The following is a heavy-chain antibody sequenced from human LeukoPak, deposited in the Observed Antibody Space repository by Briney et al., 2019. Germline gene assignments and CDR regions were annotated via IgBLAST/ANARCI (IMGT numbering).Heavy chain of an antibody. CDR1: GFTFSNYA. CDR2: ISYNGNNE. V-gene: IGHV3-30*14. CDR3: AREDYGNYYFDY. D-gene: IGHD2/OR15-2a*01. Sequence: PGRSLRLSCAASGFTFSNYAMHWVRQAPGTGLEWLTVISYNGNNEYYTDSVKGRFTISRDNFKNTLYLHMNSLRVEDTAVYYCAREDYGNYYFDYWGQGTLVTVSS. J-gene: IGHJ4*02.